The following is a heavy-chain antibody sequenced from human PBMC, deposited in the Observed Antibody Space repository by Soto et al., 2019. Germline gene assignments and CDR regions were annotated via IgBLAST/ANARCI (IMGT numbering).Heavy chain of an antibody. V-gene: IGHV1-69*13. J-gene: IGHJ4*02. D-gene: IGHD3-10*01. CDR2: IIPVFGTT. CDR3: ARDGGFGELNY. Sequence: SVKVSCKASGDTFSGYPINWVRQAPGEGLEWMGRIIPVFGTTNDAQRFEGRVTFTADESTNTAYMELRGLLSEDTAVYYCARDGGFGELNYWGPGTLLTVSS. CDR1: GDTFSGYP.